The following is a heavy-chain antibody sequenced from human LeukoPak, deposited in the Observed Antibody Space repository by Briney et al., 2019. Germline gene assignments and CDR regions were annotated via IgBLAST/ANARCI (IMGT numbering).Heavy chain of an antibody. J-gene: IGHJ6*03. Sequence: GASVKVSCKASGYTFTNYYIHWVRQAPGQGLEWLGIINPSGGSTSYTQKFQGRVTMTRDMSTSTVDMELSGVRSGDTAVYYCARSFGASQQYSRSWYYYYMDVWGKGTTVTVYS. V-gene: IGHV1-46*01. CDR1: GYTFTNYY. CDR2: INPSGGST. D-gene: IGHD6-13*01. CDR3: ARSFGASQQYSRSWYYYYMDV.